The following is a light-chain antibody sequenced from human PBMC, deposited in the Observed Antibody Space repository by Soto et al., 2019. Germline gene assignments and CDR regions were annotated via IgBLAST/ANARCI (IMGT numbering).Light chain of an antibody. J-gene: IGKJ1*01. CDR3: QQYNGYAPWT. V-gene: IGKV1-5*03. Sequence: DIQMTQSPSTLSASVGDRVTITCRASQSISSWLAWYQQNPGKAPKLLIYKASSLESGVPSTFSGSGSGTEFSLTISSLQHDDFANYACQQYNGYAPWTFGQGTKVEIK. CDR1: QSISSW. CDR2: KAS.